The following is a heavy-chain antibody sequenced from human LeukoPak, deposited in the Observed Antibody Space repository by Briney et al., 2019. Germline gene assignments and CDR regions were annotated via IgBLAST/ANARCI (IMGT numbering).Heavy chain of an antibody. CDR2: IYYSGST. V-gene: IGHV4-39*01. J-gene: IGHJ3*02. CDR3: ASNGDTAPMGGDAFDI. CDR1: GGSISSSSYY. Sequence: KPSETLSLTCTVSGGSISSSSYYWGWIRQPPGKGLEWIGTIYYSGSTDYNPSLKSRVTISVDTSKNQFSLKLSSVTAADTAVYYCASNGDTAPMGGDAFDIWGQGTMVTVSS. D-gene: IGHD5-18*01.